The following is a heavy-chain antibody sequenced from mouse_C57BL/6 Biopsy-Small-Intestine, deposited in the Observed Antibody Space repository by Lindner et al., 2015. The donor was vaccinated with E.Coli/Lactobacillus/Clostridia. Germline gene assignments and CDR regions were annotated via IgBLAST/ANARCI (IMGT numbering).Heavy chain of an antibody. Sequence: QLQESGPELVKPGASVKMSCKASGYTFTDYNMHWVKQSHGKSLEWIGYINPNNGGSNYNQKFKGKATVTVNRSSSTAYMELRSLTSEDSAVYYCTRWDYYGSSYFDVWGTGTTVTVSS. CDR3: TRWDYYGSSYFDV. D-gene: IGHD1-1*01. J-gene: IGHJ1*03. CDR2: INPNNGGS. CDR1: GYTFTDYN. V-gene: IGHV1-22*01.